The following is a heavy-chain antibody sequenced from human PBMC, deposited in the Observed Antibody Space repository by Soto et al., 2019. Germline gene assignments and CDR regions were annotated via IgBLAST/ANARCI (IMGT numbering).Heavy chain of an antibody. D-gene: IGHD1-1*01. V-gene: IGHV3-33*01. CDR3: ARVPFGTTRDFDF. J-gene: IGHJ4*02. Sequence: LRLSCAVSGFTFSNYGIHWVRQAPGKGLEWVAVIWYDGFNKYYADSVKGRFTISRDASKNTLYLQINSLRVEDTAIYYCARVPFGTTRDFDFWGQGTLVTVSS. CDR1: GFTFSNYG. CDR2: IWYDGFNK.